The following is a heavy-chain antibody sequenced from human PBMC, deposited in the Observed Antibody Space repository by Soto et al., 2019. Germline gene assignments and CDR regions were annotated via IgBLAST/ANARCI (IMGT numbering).Heavy chain of an antibody. J-gene: IGHJ4*02. V-gene: IGHV1-3*01. CDR1: GYTFTSYA. Sequence: EASVKVSCKASGYTFTSYAMHWVRQAPGQRLEWMGWINAGNGNTKYSQKFQGRVTITRDTSASTAYMELSSLRSEDTAVYYCARDRVSLRGYDFVYWGQGTLVTVSS. CDR2: INAGNGNT. CDR3: ARDRVSLRGYDFVY. D-gene: IGHD5-12*01.